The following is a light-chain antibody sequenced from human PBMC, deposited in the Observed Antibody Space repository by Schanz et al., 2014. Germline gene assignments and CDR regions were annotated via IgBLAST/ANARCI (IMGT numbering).Light chain of an antibody. CDR2: STT. CDR1: SGSVSTSHY. V-gene: IGLV8-61*01. J-gene: IGLJ3*02. Sequence: QAVVTQEPSFSVSPGGTVTLTCGLTSGSVSTSHYATWYQQTPGQAPRTLIYSTTTRSSGVPDRFSGSILGSKAALTITGAQADDESDYYCVLYMNSGIWVFGGGTKLTVL. CDR3: VLYMNSGIWV.